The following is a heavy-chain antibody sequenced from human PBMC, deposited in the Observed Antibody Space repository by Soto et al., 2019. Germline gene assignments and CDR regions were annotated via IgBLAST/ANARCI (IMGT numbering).Heavy chain of an antibody. CDR3: ARTSGVVFDL. V-gene: IGHV3-7*01. D-gene: IGHD3-10*01. CDR1: GFTFSGYW. Sequence: EVQLVESGGGLVQPGGSLRLSCIASGFTFSGYWMSWVRQTPGKGLEWVANVKQDGSDKQYVDSVRGRLTISRDNANNSVFLQMNFLRAEDTAVYYCARTSGVVFDLWGQGTMVTVSS. J-gene: IGHJ3*01. CDR2: VKQDGSDK.